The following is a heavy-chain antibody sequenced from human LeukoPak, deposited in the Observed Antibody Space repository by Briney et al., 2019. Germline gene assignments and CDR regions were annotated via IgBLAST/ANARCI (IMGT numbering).Heavy chain of an antibody. V-gene: IGHV1-18*01. CDR1: GYRFSRYG. CDR3: ARGHGYYYYMDV. D-gene: IGHD3-3*01. CDR2: VSVFNGDT. J-gene: IGHJ6*03. Sequence: ASVKVACKASGYRFSRYGISWVRQAPGQGPEWVGWVSVFNGDTKYAQKFQGRVTVTTEISTDTAYMELSSLRSDDTGAYYCARGHGYYYYMDVWGQGTTVTVSS.